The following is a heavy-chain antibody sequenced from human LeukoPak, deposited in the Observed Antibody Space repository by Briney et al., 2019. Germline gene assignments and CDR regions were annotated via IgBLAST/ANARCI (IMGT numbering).Heavy chain of an antibody. V-gene: IGHV4-34*01. CDR1: GGSFSGYY. Sequence: SETLSLTCVVYGGSFSGYYWSWIRQPPGTGLEWIGEINHSGSTNYNPSLKSRVTISVDTSKNQFSLKLSSVTAADTAGYYCARGRSLKLIDFDFWGQGTLVTVSS. D-gene: IGHD2-15*01. CDR3: ARGRSLKLIDFDF. J-gene: IGHJ4*02. CDR2: INHSGST.